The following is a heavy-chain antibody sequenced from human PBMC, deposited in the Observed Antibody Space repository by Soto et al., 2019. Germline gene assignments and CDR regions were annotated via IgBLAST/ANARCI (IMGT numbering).Heavy chain of an antibody. CDR2: FYDSGST. Sequence: SETLSLTCTVSGGSVSSGSFYWSWIRRPPGKGLEWIGYFYDSGSTNYNPSLRSRVTMSVNTSKNQFSLKLSSVTAADTAVYYCAASAPPATNYYYAMDVWGQGTTVTVSS. J-gene: IGHJ6*02. V-gene: IGHV4-61*01. CDR3: AASAPPATNYYYAMDV. CDR1: GGSVSSGSFY. D-gene: IGHD5-12*01.